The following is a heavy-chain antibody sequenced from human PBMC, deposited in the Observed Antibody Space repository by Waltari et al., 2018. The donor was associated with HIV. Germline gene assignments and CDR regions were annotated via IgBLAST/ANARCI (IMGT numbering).Heavy chain of an antibody. CDR1: GFTFSSFW. CDR2: INSDGSDT. J-gene: IGHJ4*02. CDR3: VRGAPFDY. Sequence: EEQLVESGGGLVQPGGSLRLPCAASGFTFSSFWMHWVRQVPGKGLVWVSRINSDGSDTSTADSVKGRFTIFRDNARNTLYLQMHSLRAEDTALYYCVRGAPFDYWGQGALVAVSS. V-gene: IGHV3-74*01.